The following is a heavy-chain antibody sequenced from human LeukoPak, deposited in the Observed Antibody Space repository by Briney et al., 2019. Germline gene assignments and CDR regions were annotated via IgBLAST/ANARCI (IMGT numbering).Heavy chain of an antibody. CDR2: IYHSGST. J-gene: IGHJ4*02. CDR3: ARTGYSAPFDY. V-gene: IGHV4-38-2*02. CDR1: GYSISSGYY. Sequence: SETLSLTCTVSGYSISSGYYWGWIRQPLGKGLEWIGSIYHSGSTYYNPSLKSRVTISVDTSKNQFSLKLSSVTAADTAVYYCARTGYSAPFDYWGQGTLVTVSS. D-gene: IGHD3-9*01.